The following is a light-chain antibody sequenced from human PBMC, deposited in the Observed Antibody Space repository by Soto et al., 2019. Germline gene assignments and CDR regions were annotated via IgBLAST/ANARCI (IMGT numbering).Light chain of an antibody. CDR3: VSYTSRSTYV. CDR1: SSDVGGYIW. Sequence: QSALTQPASLSGSPGQSITISCTGTSSDVGGYIWVSWYQHHPGKAPKLVIYDVYQRPSGVSSRFSGSKSGNTAFLTISGLQTEDEADYYCVSYTSRSTYVFGSGTKVTV. V-gene: IGLV2-14*01. J-gene: IGLJ1*01. CDR2: DVY.